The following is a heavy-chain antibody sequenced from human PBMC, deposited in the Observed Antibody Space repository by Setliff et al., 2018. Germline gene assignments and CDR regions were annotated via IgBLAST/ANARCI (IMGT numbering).Heavy chain of an antibody. CDR2: IYYSGST. V-gene: IGHV4-39*01. CDR3: ARHSRSSGGES. D-gene: IGHD2-15*01. J-gene: IGHJ4*02. Sequence: SETLCLTCNVSGGSISSSIYFWGWIRQPPGKGLEWIGNIYYSGSTYYSPSLKSRVTISVDTSKNRFSLKLKSVTAADTAVFYCARHSRSSGGESWGQGTLVTVSS. CDR1: GGSISSSIYF.